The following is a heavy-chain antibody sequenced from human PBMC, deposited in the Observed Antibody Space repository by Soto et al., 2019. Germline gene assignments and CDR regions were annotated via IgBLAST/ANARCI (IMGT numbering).Heavy chain of an antibody. CDR3: ARDSWTTGTTGGNDFDY. J-gene: IGHJ4*02. CDR2: INHSGST. Sequence: SETLSLTCAVYGGSFSGYYWSWIRQPPGKGLEWIGEINHSGSTNYNPSLKSRVTISVDTSKNQFSLKLSSVTAADTAVYYCARDSWTTGTTGGNDFDYWGQGTLVTVSS. V-gene: IGHV4-34*01. D-gene: IGHD1-1*01. CDR1: GGSFSGYY.